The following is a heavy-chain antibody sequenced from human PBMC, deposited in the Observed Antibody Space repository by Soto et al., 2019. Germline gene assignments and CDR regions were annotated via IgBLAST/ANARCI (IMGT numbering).Heavy chain of an antibody. CDR1: GFTFSSYG. J-gene: IGHJ6*02. CDR2: IWYDVSDK. CDR3: ARRPIKCSAAMGYCYYHGMDV. V-gene: IGHV3-33*01. Sequence: QVQLVESGGGVVQPGRSLRLSCAASGFTFSSYGMNWVRQAPGKWLEWVSIIWYDVSDKYYADSVKGRVTISRDNSKITLYLHMTNLRAEDTAVYYCARRPIKCSAAMGYCYYHGMDVWGQCPKVTVSS. D-gene: IGHD3-10*02.